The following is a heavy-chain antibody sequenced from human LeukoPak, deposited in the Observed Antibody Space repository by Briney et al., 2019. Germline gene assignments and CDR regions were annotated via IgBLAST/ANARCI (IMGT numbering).Heavy chain of an antibody. J-gene: IGHJ4*02. D-gene: IGHD1-14*01. CDR1: GFTFSSYA. Sequence: QPGGSLRLSCAASGFTFSSYAMSWVRQAPGKGLEWVSAISGSGGSTYYADSVKGRFTISRDNARNTLYLQMDSLRAEDTAVYYCARSNQADDYWGQGTLVTVSS. CDR3: ARSNQADDY. V-gene: IGHV3-23*01. CDR2: ISGSGGST.